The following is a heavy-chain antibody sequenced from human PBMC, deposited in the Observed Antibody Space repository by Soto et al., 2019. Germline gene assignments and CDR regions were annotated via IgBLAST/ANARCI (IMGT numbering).Heavy chain of an antibody. V-gene: IGHV4-59*01. Sequence: PSETLSLTCTVSGGSISSYYWSWIRQPPGKGLEWIGYIYYSGSTNYNPSLKSRVTISVDTSKNQFSLKLSSVTAADTAVYYCGRGFRVESGCGYPCFDYWGQGTPVTVSS. CDR2: IYYSGST. CDR3: GRGFRVESGCGYPCFDY. D-gene: IGHD5-12*01. CDR1: GGSISSYY. J-gene: IGHJ4*02.